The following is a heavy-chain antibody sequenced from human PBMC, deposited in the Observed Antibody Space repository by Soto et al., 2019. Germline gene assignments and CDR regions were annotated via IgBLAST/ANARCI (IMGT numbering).Heavy chain of an antibody. CDR2: IYYIRRT. CDR1: GGSISSYY. V-gene: IGHV4-59*01. J-gene: IGHJ5*02. CDR3: TRELELAWFDP. Sequence: QVQLQESGPGLVKPSETLSLTCTVSGGSISSYYWSWIRQPPGKGLEWIGYIYYIRRTNYNPSLKSRVTISVDTSKNQCSLKLISVTAADTAVYYSTRELELAWFDPWGQGTLVTVSS. D-gene: IGHD1-7*01.